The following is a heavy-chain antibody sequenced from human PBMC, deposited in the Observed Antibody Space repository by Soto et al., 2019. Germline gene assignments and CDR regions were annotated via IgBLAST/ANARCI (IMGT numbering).Heavy chain of an antibody. CDR3: AKWSYLDY. D-gene: IGHD3-3*01. V-gene: IGHV3-23*01. CDR1: GFSLASFA. Sequence: LRLSCTTSGFSLASFAMTWVRQAPGKGLEWVATISGSDGKTYYADSVKGRFSISRDTSRNTLYLQMNSLRADDTAIYYCAKWSYLDYWGQGTRVTVSS. CDR2: ISGSDGKT. J-gene: IGHJ4*02.